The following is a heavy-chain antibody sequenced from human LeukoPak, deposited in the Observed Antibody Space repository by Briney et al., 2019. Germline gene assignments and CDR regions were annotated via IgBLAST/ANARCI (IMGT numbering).Heavy chain of an antibody. CDR1: GFSFSSYT. Sequence: GGSLRLSCAVSGFSFSSYTMSWVRQAPGKGLEWVSAISGSGGSTYYTDCVKGRFTISRDNSKNSLYLQMNSLRAEDTAVYYCARDRGGSYSAIDYWGQGTPVTVSS. J-gene: IGHJ4*02. V-gene: IGHV3-23*01. CDR3: ARDRGGSYSAIDY. D-gene: IGHD1-26*01. CDR2: ISGSGGST.